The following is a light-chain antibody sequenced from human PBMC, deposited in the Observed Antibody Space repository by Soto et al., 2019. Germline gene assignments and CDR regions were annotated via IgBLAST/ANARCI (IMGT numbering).Light chain of an antibody. CDR1: QSTSSY. CDR3: KQYSSHST. Sequence: DIPMTESPSTLSASVGDTVTITCRASQSTSSYLAWYQQKPGKAPKLLIYPASSLENGVPSSFSGSGSGTESSLTIRSLQPDDFATYYCKQYSSHSTCGQGTKVDIK. V-gene: IGKV1-5*03. J-gene: IGKJ1*01. CDR2: PAS.